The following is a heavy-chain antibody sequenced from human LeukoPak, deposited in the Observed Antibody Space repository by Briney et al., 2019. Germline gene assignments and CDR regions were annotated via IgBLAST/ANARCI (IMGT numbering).Heavy chain of an antibody. CDR2: IYYSGST. V-gene: IGHV4-61*01. J-gene: IGHJ4*02. CDR1: GYSISSGYY. Sequence: SETLSLTCTVSGYSISSGYYWGWIRQPPGKGLEWIGYIYYSGSTNYNPSLKSRVTISVDTSKNQFSLKLSSVTAADTAVYYCARARRDGYNFQNFDYWGQGTLVTVSS. D-gene: IGHD5-24*01. CDR3: ARARRDGYNFQNFDY.